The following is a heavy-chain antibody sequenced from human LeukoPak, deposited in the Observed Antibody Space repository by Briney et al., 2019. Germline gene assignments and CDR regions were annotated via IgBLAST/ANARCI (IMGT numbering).Heavy chain of an antibody. V-gene: IGHV3-21*01. CDR3: ARLNYDFWSGVWEGYYMDV. J-gene: IGHJ6*03. CDR2: ISSSSEYM. D-gene: IGHD3-3*01. Sequence: GGSLRLSCEASGFNFRNYDMHWVRQAPGKGLEWVSSISSSSEYMYYGDSVEGRFTISRDNAKNSLYLQVNSLRAEDTAVYYCARLNYDFWSGVWEGYYMDVWGKGTTVTVSS. CDR1: GFNFRNYD.